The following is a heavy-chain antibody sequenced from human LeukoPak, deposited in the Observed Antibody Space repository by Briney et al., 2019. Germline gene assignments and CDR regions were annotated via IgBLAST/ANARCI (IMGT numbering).Heavy chain of an antibody. CDR3: AKGTTLYYYYYYYMDV. CDR1: GFTFSSYA. D-gene: IGHD1-1*01. CDR2: ISGSGGST. V-gene: IGHV3-23*01. Sequence: PGGSLRLSCAASGFTFSSYAMSWVRQAPGKGLEWVSAISGSGGSTYYADSVKGRFTISRDNSKNTLYLQMNSLRAEDTAVYYCAKGTTLYYYYYYYMDVWGKGTTVTVSS. J-gene: IGHJ6*03.